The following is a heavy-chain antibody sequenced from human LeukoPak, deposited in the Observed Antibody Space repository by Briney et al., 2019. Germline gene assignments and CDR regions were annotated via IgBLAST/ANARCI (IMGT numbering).Heavy chain of an antibody. CDR1: GYTFTSYY. D-gene: IGHD4-17*01. CDR3: ARDYQSTTVSTPGY. CDR2: INPSGGST. J-gene: IGHJ4*02. V-gene: IGHV1-46*01. Sequence: ASVKVSCKASGYTFTSYYMQWVRQAPGQGLEWMGIINPSGGSTTYAQKFQGRVTMTRDMSTSTVYMELSSLRSEDTAVYYCARDYQSTTVSTPGYWGQGTLVTVSS.